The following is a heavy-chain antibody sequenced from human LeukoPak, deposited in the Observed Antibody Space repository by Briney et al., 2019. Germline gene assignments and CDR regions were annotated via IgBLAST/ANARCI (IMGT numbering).Heavy chain of an antibody. CDR1: GYTLTELS. V-gene: IGHV1-24*01. J-gene: IGHJ4*02. D-gene: IGHD2-8*01. Sequence: ASVKVSCKVSGYTLTELSMHWVRQAPGKGLEWMGGFGPEDGETIYAQKFQGRVTMTEDTSTDTAYMELSSLRSEDTAVYYCATGPRSVWDYFDYWGQGTLVTVSS. CDR3: ATGPRSVWDYFDY. CDR2: FGPEDGET.